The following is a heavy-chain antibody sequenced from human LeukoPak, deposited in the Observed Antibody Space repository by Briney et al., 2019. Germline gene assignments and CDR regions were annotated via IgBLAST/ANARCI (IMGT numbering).Heavy chain of an antibody. CDR3: ARSRYTGSHFDY. V-gene: IGHV3-74*03. D-gene: IGHD1-26*01. Sequence: AGGSLRLSCAASGFTFSSYWMHWVRQAPGKGLVWVARINSDGSNTPYADSVKGRFTISRDNANNTLYLQMNSLRAEDTAVYYCARSRYTGSHFDYWGQGTLVTVSS. CDR1: GFTFSSYW. CDR2: INSDGSNT. J-gene: IGHJ4*02.